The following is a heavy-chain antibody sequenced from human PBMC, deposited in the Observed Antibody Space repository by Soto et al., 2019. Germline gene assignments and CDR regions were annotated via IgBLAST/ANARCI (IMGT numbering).Heavy chain of an antibody. V-gene: IGHV4-4*07. D-gene: IGHD3-10*01. CDR3: ARDYGGSVKRYYFDY. J-gene: IGHJ4*02. Sequence: SETLSVTCTVSGGSISSYYWSWIRQPAGKGLEWIGRIYTSGSTNYNPSLKSRVTMSVDTSKNQFSLKLSSVTAADTAVYYCARDYGGSVKRYYFDYWGQGTLVTVSS. CDR1: GGSISSYY. CDR2: IYTSGST.